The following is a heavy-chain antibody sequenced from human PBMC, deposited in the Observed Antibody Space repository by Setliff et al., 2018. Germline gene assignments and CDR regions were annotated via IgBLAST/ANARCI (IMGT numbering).Heavy chain of an antibody. CDR3: ASHPRVTIFGVVAFDY. J-gene: IGHJ4*02. CDR1: GGPINSDRYY. CDR2: MYSSGST. V-gene: IGHV4-39*01. D-gene: IGHD3-3*01. Sequence: SETLSLTCTVSGGPINSDRYYWGWVRQPPGKGLEWIGSMYSSGSTYYNPSLKSRVTISVDTSQNQFSLKLSSVTAADTAAYYCASHPRVTIFGVVAFDYWGQGILVTVSS.